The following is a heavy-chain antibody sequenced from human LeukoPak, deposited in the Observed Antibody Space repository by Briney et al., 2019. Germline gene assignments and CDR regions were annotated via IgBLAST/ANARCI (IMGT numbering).Heavy chain of an antibody. V-gene: IGHV4-31*03. Sequence: SETLSLTCTVSGGSISSFGYHWTWIRQHPGKGLEWIGYFYYSGITYFNPSLKSRVSISVDTSKNQFSLEVNSVTAADTAVYYCASNTITTGWFDPWGQGTLVTVSS. J-gene: IGHJ5*02. D-gene: IGHD4-11*01. CDR2: FYYSGIT. CDR3: ASNTITTGWFDP. CDR1: GGSISSFGYH.